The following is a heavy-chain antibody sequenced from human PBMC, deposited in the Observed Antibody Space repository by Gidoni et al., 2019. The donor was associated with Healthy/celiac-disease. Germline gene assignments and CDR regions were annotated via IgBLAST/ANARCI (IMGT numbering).Heavy chain of an antibody. CDR2: IYYSGST. CDR3: ARHGDRRWLHQADLADY. V-gene: IGHV4-39*01. Sequence: QLQLQESGPGLVKPSETLSLTCTVSGASISSSSYYWGWIRQPPGKGLEWIGSIYYSGSTYYNPSLKSRVTISVDTSKNQFSLKLSSVTAADTAVYYCARHGDRRWLHQADLADYWGQGTLVTVSS. D-gene: IGHD5-12*01. J-gene: IGHJ4*02. CDR1: GASISSSSYY.